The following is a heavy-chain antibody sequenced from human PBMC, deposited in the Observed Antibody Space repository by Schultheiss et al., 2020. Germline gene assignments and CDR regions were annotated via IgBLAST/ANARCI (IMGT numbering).Heavy chain of an antibody. CDR2: IRSKAYGGTT. V-gene: IGHV3-49*04. Sequence: GGSLRLSCAASGFTFSSYWMSWVRQAPGKGLEWVGFIRSKAYGGTTEYAASVKGRFTISRDDSKSIAYLQMNSLKTEDTAVYYCTLDYGDYSDYWGQGTLVTVYS. J-gene: IGHJ4*02. D-gene: IGHD4-17*01. CDR3: TLDYGDYSDY. CDR1: GFTFSSYW.